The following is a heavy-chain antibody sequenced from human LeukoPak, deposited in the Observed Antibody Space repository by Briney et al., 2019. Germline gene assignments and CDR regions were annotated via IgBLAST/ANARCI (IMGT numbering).Heavy chain of an antibody. CDR3: ARLQHLYYGSGSYYFDY. CDR2: IYYSGST. CDR1: GGSISSSSYY. V-gene: IGHV4-39*01. Sequence: SETLSLACTVSGGSISSSSYYWGWIRQPPGKGLEWMGSIYYSGSTYYNPSLKSRVTISVDTSKNQLSLKLSSVTAADTAVYYCARLQHLYYGSGSYYFDYWGQGTLVTVSS. D-gene: IGHD3-10*01. J-gene: IGHJ4*02.